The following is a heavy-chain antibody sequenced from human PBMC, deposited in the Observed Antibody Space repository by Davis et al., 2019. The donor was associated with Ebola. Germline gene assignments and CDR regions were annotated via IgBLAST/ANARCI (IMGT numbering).Heavy chain of an antibody. Sequence: ASVKVSCKASGYTFSNYGISWVRQAPGHGLEWMGWISPYNGDTDYAQKFQGRVTMTTDTSTNTAYMELTNLRSDDTAVYFCARDYSDISIGYPGLMVRAWGQGTVVIVSS. CDR2: ISPYNGDT. D-gene: IGHD3/OR15-3a*01. J-gene: IGHJ5*02. CDR1: GYTFSNYG. CDR3: ARDYSDISIGYPGLMVRA. V-gene: IGHV1-18*01.